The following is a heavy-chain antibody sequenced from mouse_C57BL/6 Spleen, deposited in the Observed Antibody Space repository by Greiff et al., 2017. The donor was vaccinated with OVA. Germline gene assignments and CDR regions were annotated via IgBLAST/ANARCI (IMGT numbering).Heavy chain of an antibody. V-gene: IGHV1-22*01. D-gene: IGHD1-1*01. CDR3: ARSYYGSRDWYFDV. Sequence: VQLQQSGPELVKPGASVKMSCKASGYTFTDYNMHWVKQSHGKSLEWIGYINPNNGGTSYNQKFKGKATLTVNKSSSTAYMELRSLTSEDSAVYYCARSYYGSRDWYFDVWGTGTTVTVSS. CDR1: GYTFTDYN. J-gene: IGHJ1*03. CDR2: INPNNGGT.